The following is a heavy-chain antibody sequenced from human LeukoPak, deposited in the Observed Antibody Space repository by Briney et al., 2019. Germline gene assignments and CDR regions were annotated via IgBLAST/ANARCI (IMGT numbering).Heavy chain of an antibody. Sequence: GGSLRLSCAASGFTFSDYYMSWIRQAPGKGLEWVSYISSSGSTIYYADSVKGRFTISRDNAKNSLYLQMNSLRAEDTAVYYCARDPRIVVVPAAIRAAWFDPWGQGTLVTVSS. CDR1: GFTFSDYY. CDR3: ARDPRIVVVPAAIRAAWFDP. D-gene: IGHD2-2*02. J-gene: IGHJ5*02. V-gene: IGHV3-11*01. CDR2: ISSSGSTI.